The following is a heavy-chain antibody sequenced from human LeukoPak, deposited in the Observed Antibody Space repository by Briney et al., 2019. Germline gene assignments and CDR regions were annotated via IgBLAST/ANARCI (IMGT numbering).Heavy chain of an antibody. CDR3: ARDGTSDYTFDI. CDR2: IHNSGNS. D-gene: IGHD4-17*01. Sequence: SETLSLTCSVSGDSISGYYWSWIRQPPGKGLEWIAYIHNSGNSNYNPSLKSRVTISADTSKNQSSLKLSSVTAADTAVYYCARDGTSDYTFDIWGQGTMVTVSS. J-gene: IGHJ3*02. CDR1: GDSISGYY. V-gene: IGHV4-59*01.